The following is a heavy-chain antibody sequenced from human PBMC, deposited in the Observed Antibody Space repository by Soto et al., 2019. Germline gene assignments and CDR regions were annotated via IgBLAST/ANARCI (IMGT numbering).Heavy chain of an antibody. CDR3: ARDRYCSGGSCYDTDY. V-gene: IGHV1-69*04. D-gene: IGHD2-15*01. CDR1: GGTFSSYT. J-gene: IGHJ4*02. CDR2: IIPILGIA. Sequence: SVKVSCKASGGTFSSYTISWVRQAPGQGLEWMGRIIPILGIANYAQKFQGRVTITADKSTSTAYMELSSLRSEDTAVYYCARDRYCSGGSCYDTDYWGQGTLVTVSS.